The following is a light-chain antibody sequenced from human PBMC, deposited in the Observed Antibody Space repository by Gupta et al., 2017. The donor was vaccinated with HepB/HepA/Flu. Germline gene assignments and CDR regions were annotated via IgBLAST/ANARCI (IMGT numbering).Light chain of an antibody. CDR2: AAS. Sequence: IQITQSPSSLSASVADIVTITCRASQRISSYLNWYQQKPGEAPKLLIYAASSLQRGVPSRFSGSGSGTDFTLTISSRQPEDFATYYCQQRDSTPLTFGHGTQVELK. V-gene: IGKV1-39*01. CDR3: QQRDSTPLT. CDR1: QRISSY. J-gene: IGKJ5*01.